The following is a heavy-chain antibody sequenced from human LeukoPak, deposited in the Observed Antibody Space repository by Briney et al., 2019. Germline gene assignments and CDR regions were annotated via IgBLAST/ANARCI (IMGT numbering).Heavy chain of an antibody. CDR2: IYSGGST. Sequence: GGSLRLSCAASGFTFSSYTMSWVRQAPGKGPEWVSVIYSGGSTNYADSVKGRFTISRDNSKNTLYLQMNSLRAEDTAVYYCAKDPPYYPSYWGQGTLVTVSS. CDR1: GFTFSSYT. D-gene: IGHD3-22*01. CDR3: AKDPPYYPSY. J-gene: IGHJ4*02. V-gene: IGHV3-23*01.